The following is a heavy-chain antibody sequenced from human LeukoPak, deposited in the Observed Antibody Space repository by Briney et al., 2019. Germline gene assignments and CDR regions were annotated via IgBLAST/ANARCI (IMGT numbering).Heavy chain of an antibody. CDR1: GGSISSYY. Sequence: SETLSLTCTVSGGSISSYYWSWIRQPPGKGLEWIGYIYYSGSTNYNPSLKSRVTISVDTSKNQFSLKLSSVTAADTAVYYCARGPPGELWQRGYYYGMDVWGQGTTVTVSS. D-gene: IGHD5-18*01. CDR2: IYYSGST. V-gene: IGHV4-59*08. CDR3: ARGPPGELWQRGYYYGMDV. J-gene: IGHJ6*02.